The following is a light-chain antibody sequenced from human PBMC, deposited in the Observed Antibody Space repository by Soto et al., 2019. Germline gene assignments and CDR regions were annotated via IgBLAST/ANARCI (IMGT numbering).Light chain of an antibody. CDR3: QQRSNWPS. CDR1: QSVSSY. V-gene: IGKV3-11*01. J-gene: IGKJ4*01. CDR2: DAS. Sequence: DIVVTQSPAPLSVSPGERATLSCRTSQSVSSYLAWYQQKPGQAPRLLIYDASNRATGIPARFSGSGSGTDFTLTISSLEPEDFAVYYCQQRSNWPSLGGGTKVDIK.